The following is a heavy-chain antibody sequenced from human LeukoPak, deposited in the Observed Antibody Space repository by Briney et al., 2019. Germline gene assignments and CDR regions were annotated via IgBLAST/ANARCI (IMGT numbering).Heavy chain of an antibody. J-gene: IGHJ4*02. D-gene: IGHD4-23*01. V-gene: IGHV3-74*01. CDR1: GFTFSSYW. Sequence: GGSLRLSCAASGFTFSSYWMHWVRQAPGKGLVWVSRINTNGSPTQYADSVKGRFTISRDNSKNTLYLQMNSLRAEDTAVYYCAKGGNWDYYFDYWGQGTLVTVSS. CDR2: INTNGSPT. CDR3: AKGGNWDYYFDY.